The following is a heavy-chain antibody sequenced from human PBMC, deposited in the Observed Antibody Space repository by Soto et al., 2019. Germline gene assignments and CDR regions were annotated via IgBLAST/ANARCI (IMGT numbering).Heavy chain of an antibody. D-gene: IGHD1-26*01. CDR1: GGSFSGYY. CDR3: ARGPQRWDYYYYYMDV. CDR2: INRSGST. Sequence: SXTLSLTCAVYGGSFSGYYWSCIRQPPVKGLEWIGEINRSGSTNYNPSLKSRVTISVDTSKNQFSLKLSSVTAADTAVYYCARGPQRWDYYYYYMDVWGKGTTVTVSS. V-gene: IGHV4-34*01. J-gene: IGHJ6*03.